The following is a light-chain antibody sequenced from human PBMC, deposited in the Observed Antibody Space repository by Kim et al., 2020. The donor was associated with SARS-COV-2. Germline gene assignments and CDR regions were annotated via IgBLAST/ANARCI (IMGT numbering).Light chain of an antibody. V-gene: IGKV3-20*01. CDR1: HSVSSRY. J-gene: IGKJ2*01. Sequence: EIVLTQSPGTLSLSPGERATLSCRASHSVSSRYLAWYQLKPGQAPRLLIFGASNWATGVPDRFSGSGSGTDFTLTITSLEPEDVAVYYCQQYGTLPYTFGQGTKVEI. CDR2: GAS. CDR3: QQYGTLPYT.